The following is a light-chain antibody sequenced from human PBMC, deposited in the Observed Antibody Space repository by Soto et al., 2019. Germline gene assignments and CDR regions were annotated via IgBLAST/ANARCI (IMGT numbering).Light chain of an antibody. V-gene: IGLV2-14*01. CDR1: SSEVGGYNY. Sequence: QSVLTQPASVSGSPGQSITISCTGTSSEVGGYNYVSWYQQHPGKAPKFMIYEVSNRPSGVSNRLSGSKSGNTASLTISGLQAEDEADYYCSSYTTSSTHWVFGGGTQLPVL. J-gene: IGLJ3*02. CDR2: EVS. CDR3: SSYTTSSTHWV.